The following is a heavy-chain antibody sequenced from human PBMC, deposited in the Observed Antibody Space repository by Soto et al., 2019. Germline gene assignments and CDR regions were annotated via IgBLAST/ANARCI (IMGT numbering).Heavy chain of an antibody. CDR2: IYYSGST. V-gene: IGHV4-39*02. J-gene: IGHJ3*02. Sequence: SETLSLTCTVSGGSISSSSYYWGWIRQPPGKGLEWIGSIYYSGSTYYNPSLKSRVTISVDTSKNQFSLKLSSVTAADTAVYYCAREGESGSYYLQAFDIWGQGTMVT. CDR1: GGSISSSSYY. CDR3: AREGESGSYYLQAFDI. D-gene: IGHD1-26*01.